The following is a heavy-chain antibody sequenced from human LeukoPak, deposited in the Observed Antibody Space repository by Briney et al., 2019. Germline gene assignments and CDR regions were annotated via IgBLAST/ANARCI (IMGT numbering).Heavy chain of an antibody. CDR1: GFTFDDYA. D-gene: IGHD3-10*01. V-gene: IGHV3-9*01. Sequence: GRSLRLSCAASGFTFDDYAMHWVRQAPGKGLEWVSGISWNSGSIGYADSVKGRFTISRDNAKNSLYLQMNSLRAEDTALYYCAKAPITMVRGVTFFDYWAREPWSPSPQ. CDR3: AKAPITMVRGVTFFDY. J-gene: IGHJ4*02. CDR2: ISWNSGSI.